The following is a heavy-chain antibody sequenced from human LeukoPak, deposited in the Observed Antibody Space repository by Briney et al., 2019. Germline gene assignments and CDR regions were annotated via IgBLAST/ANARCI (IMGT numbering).Heavy chain of an antibody. D-gene: IGHD1-26*01. V-gene: IGHV3-23*01. J-gene: IGHJ4*02. CDR2: VSGGSVRT. CDR1: GFTFSNYA. Sequence: PGGSLRLSCAASGFTFSNYAMSWVRQAPGEGLEWVSTVSGGSVRTYYADSVKGRFTISRDHSENTLYLQMNSLRAEDTAVYHCAKHGRGNNSRDCFDYWGQGTLVTVSS. CDR3: AKHGRGNNSRDCFDY.